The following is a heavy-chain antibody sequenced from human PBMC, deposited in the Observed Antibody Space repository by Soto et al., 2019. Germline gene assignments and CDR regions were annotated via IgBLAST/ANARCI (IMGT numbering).Heavy chain of an antibody. J-gene: IGHJ4*02. CDR2: IYYSGST. Sequence: QVQLQESGPGLVKPSETLSLTCTVSGGSISSYYWSWIRQPPGKGLEWIGYIYYSGSTNYNPSLKSPVTISVEPSQKQFSLKPSSVTAADTGVYYCAKGARAYYFDYWGQGTLVTVSS. V-gene: IGHV4-59*01. CDR3: AKGARAYYFDY. D-gene: IGHD3-16*01. CDR1: GGSISSYY.